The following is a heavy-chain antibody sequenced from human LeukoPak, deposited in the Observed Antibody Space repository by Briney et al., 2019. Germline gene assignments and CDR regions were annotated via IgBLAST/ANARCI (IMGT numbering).Heavy chain of an antibody. CDR1: GGTFSSYA. D-gene: IGHD3-10*01. CDR2: IIPIFGTT. Sequence: GSSVKVSCKASGGTFSSYAISWVRQAPGQGLEWMGGIIPIFGTTNYAQKFQGRVTISADESTSTACMELSSLRSEDTAVYYCARVWSYYYGSGSYFDYWGQGTLVTVSS. CDR3: ARVWSYYYGSGSYFDY. V-gene: IGHV1-69*01. J-gene: IGHJ4*02.